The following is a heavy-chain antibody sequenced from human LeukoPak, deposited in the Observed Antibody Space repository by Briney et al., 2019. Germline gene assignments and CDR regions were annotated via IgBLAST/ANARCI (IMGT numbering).Heavy chain of an antibody. CDR1: GLSFSTSW. CDR3: ASGLRSGWYRAFDI. V-gene: IGHV3-7*01. D-gene: IGHD6-19*01. J-gene: IGHJ3*02. CDR2: INPDESEK. Sequence: GGSLRLSCAVSGLSFSTSWMDWVRQAPGKGLEWVASINPDESEKYSAGSVKGRFTISRDNSKNTLYLQMNSLRAEDTAVYYCASGLRSGWYRAFDIWGQGTMVTVSS.